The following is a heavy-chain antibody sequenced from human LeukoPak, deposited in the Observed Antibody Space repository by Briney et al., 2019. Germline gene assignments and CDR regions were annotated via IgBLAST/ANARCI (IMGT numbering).Heavy chain of an antibody. J-gene: IGHJ4*02. CDR3: AKVAGYSSGWFGYFDY. CDR2: ISGSGRST. D-gene: IGHD6-19*01. Sequence: GGSLRLSCAASGFTFSSYAMSWVRQAPGKGLEWVSAISGSGRSTYYADSVKGRFTISRDNSKNTLYLQMNSLRAEDTAVYYCAKVAGYSSGWFGYFDYWGQGTLVTVSS. V-gene: IGHV3-23*01. CDR1: GFTFSSYA.